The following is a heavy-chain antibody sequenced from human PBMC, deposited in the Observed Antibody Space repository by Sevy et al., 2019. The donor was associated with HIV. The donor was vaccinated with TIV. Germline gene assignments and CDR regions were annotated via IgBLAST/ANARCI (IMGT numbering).Heavy chain of an antibody. CDR2: FDPEDGET. V-gene: IGHV1-24*01. D-gene: IGHD3-22*01. J-gene: IGHJ4*02. CDR3: ATTKDYYDSSGYPFDY. CDR1: GYTLTELS. Sequence: ASVKVSCKVSGYTLTELSRHWVRQAPGKGLEWMGSFDPEDGETIYRQKFQGRVTLTEETFTDTAYMELSSLRSEDTAVYYCATTKDYYDSSGYPFDYWGQGTLVTVSS.